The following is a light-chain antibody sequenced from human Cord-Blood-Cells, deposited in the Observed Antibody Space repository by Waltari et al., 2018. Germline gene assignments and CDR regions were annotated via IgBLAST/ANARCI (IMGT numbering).Light chain of an antibody. CDR1: QSISSW. Sequence: DLQTPQSPSTLSASVGDRVTITCRASQSISSWLAWYQQKPGKAPKLLIYKASSLESGVPSRFSGSGSGTEFTLTISSLQPDDFATYYCQQYNSSFGQGTKLEIK. CDR3: QQYNSS. V-gene: IGKV1-5*03. J-gene: IGKJ2*01. CDR2: KAS.